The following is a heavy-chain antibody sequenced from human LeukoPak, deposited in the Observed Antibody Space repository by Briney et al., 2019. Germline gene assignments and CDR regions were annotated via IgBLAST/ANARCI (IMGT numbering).Heavy chain of an antibody. CDR2: ISWNSGSI. J-gene: IGHJ3*02. CDR3: AKDMSPYYYDSSGLWGAFDI. CDR1: GFTFDDYA. V-gene: IGHV3-9*01. Sequence: PGGSLRLSCAASGFTFDDYAMHWVRQAPGKGLEWVSGISWNSGSIGYADSVKGRFTISRDNAKNSLYLQMNSLRAEDTALYYCAKDMSPYYYDSSGLWGAFDIWGQGTMVTVSS. D-gene: IGHD3-22*01.